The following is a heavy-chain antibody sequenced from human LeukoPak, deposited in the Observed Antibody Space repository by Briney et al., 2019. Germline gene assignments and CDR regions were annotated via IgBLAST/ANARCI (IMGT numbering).Heavy chain of an antibody. D-gene: IGHD4-23*01. Sequence: SVKVSCKASGGTFSSYAISWVRQAPGQGLEWMGGIIPIFGTANYAQKFQGRVTITADESTSTAYMELSSLRSEDTAVYYCARDQGNPGYYYYGMDVWGQGTTATVSS. J-gene: IGHJ6*02. CDR1: GGTFSSYA. CDR2: IIPIFGTA. CDR3: ARDQGNPGYYYYGMDV. V-gene: IGHV1-69*13.